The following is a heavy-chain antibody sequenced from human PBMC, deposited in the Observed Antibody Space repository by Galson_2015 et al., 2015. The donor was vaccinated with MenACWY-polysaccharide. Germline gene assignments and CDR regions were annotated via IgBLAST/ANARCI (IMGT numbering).Heavy chain of an antibody. D-gene: IGHD6-19*01. J-gene: IGHJ6*02. V-gene: IGHV3-13*01. CDR2: IGRGGDT. CDR1: GFTFGSSD. CDR3: AREIRDTSGWYGNGLDV. Sequence: ALRLSGAASGFTFGSSDMHWGRQRRGEPLEWVSAIGRGGDTYYSDSVKGRFTISRENAKNSLYLQINSMRVGDTAVYYCAREIRDTSGWYGNGLDVWGQGTPVTVSS.